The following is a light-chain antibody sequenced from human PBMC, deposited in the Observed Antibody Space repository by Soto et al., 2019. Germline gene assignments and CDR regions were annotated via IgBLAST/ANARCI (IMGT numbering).Light chain of an antibody. J-gene: IGLJ2*01. CDR3: CSYAGSSTVV. V-gene: IGLV2-23*02. Sequence: QSALTQPASVSGSPGQSITISCTGTSSDVGSYNLVSWYQQHPGKAPKLMIYEVSKRPSGVSNRFSGPKSGNTASLTISGLQAEDEADYYCCSYAGSSTVVFGGGTKVTVL. CDR2: EVS. CDR1: SSDVGSYNL.